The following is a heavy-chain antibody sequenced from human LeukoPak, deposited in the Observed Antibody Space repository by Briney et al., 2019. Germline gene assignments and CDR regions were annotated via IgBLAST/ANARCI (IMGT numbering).Heavy chain of an antibody. CDR2: INDNGLYT. D-gene: IGHD6-19*01. V-gene: IGHV3-23*01. CDR1: GFTFTNYG. Sequence: PGASLTLSCVASGFTFTNYGMSWVRQAPGKGLEWVSTINDNGLYTHYAYSVKGRFTISRDDYKNTLHLQMNSLRADDTALYYCTKGDGGWYPIDYWGQGVLVIVSS. CDR3: TKGDGGWYPIDY. J-gene: IGHJ4*02.